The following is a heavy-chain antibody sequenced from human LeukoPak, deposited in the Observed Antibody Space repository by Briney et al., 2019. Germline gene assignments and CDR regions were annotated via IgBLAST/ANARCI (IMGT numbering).Heavy chain of an antibody. V-gene: IGHV3-23*01. D-gene: IGHD3-22*01. CDR1: GFAFSSYA. CDR2: ISVSSATT. CDR3: ARDNYYDSSGYYPPYY. J-gene: IGHJ4*02. Sequence: GGSLRLSCTASGFAFSSYAMNWVRQAPGKGLEWVSGISVSSATTYYADSVKGRFTISRDNSKNTLYLQMNSLRAEDTAVYYCARDNYYDSSGYYPPYYWGQGTLVTVSS.